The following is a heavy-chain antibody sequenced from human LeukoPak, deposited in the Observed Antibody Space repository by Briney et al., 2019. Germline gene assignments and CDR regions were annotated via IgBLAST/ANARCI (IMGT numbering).Heavy chain of an antibody. CDR3: ARLEGWVCY. CDR1: GFTFSSYS. D-gene: IGHD6-13*01. CDR2: ISSSSSYL. V-gene: IGHV3-21*01. Sequence: GGSLRLSCAASGFTFSSYSMNWVRQAPGKGLEWVSSISSSSSYLYYADSVKGRFTISRDNAKNSLYLQMNSLRAEDTAVYYFARLEGWVCYWGQGTLVTVSS. J-gene: IGHJ4*02.